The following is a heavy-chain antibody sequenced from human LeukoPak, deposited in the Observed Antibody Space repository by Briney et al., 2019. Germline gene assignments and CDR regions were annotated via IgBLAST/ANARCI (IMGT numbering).Heavy chain of an antibody. CDR1: GFTFSSYA. Sequence: PGGSLRLSCAASGFTFSSYAMSWVRQAPGKGLEWVSAISGSGGSTYHADSVKGRFTISRDNSKNTLYLQMNSLRAEDTAVYYCAKRYSSSWYRDDAFDIWGQGTMVTVSS. D-gene: IGHD6-13*01. V-gene: IGHV3-23*01. J-gene: IGHJ3*02. CDR3: AKRYSSSWYRDDAFDI. CDR2: ISGSGGST.